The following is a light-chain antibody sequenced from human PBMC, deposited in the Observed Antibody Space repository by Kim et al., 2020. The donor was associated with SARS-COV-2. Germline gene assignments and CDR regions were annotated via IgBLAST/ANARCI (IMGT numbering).Light chain of an antibody. CDR1: QSVSSSY. Sequence: SLSPGERATLSGRASQSVSSSYLAWYQQKPGQAPRLVIYGASSRATGIPDRFSGSGSGTDFTLTISRLEPEDFAVYYCQQYGSSYTFGQGTKLEI. CDR3: QQYGSSYT. V-gene: IGKV3-20*01. CDR2: GAS. J-gene: IGKJ2*01.